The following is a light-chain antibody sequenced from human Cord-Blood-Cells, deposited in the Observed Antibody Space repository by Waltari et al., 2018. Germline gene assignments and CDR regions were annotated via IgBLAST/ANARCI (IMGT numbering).Light chain of an antibody. CDR2: AAS. J-gene: IGKJ4*01. V-gene: IGKV1-39*01. Sequence: DIQMTQSPSSLSASVGDRVTITCRASQSISSYLNWYQQKPGKAPKLLMYAASSLQSGVPSRFSGSGSGTDFTLTISILQPEDFATYYCQQSYSTPLTFGGGTKVEIK. CDR1: QSISSY. CDR3: QQSYSTPLT.